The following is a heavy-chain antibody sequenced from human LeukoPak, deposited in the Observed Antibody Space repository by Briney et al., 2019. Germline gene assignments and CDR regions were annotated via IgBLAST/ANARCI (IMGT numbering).Heavy chain of an antibody. V-gene: IGHV1-18*01. D-gene: IGHD2-2*01. J-gene: IGHJ6*04. Sequence: GASVKVSCKASGYTFTTYGISWVRQAPGQGLEWMGWISAYNGNTNYAQKLQGRVTMTTDTSTSTAYMELRSLRSDDTAVYYCARDGGYCSSTSCYGRYYYGMDVWGKGTTVTVSS. CDR3: ARDGGYCSSTSCYGRYYYGMDV. CDR2: ISAYNGNT. CDR1: GYTFTTYG.